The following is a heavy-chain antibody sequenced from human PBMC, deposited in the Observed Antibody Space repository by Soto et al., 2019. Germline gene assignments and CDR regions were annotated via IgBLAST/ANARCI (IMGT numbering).Heavy chain of an antibody. CDR1: GFTFSSYA. J-gene: IGHJ4*02. V-gene: IGHV3-30-3*01. Sequence: QVQLVESGGGVVQPGRSLRLSCAASGFTFSSYAMHWVRQAPGKGLEWVAVISYDGSNKYYADSVKGRFTISRDNAKNSLYLQMNSLRAEDTAVYYCVRDWSSDYWGQGTLVTVSS. D-gene: IGHD2-8*02. CDR2: ISYDGSNK. CDR3: VRDWSSDY.